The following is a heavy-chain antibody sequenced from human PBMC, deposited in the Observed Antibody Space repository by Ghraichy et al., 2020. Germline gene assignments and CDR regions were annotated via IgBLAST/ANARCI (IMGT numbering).Heavy chain of an antibody. J-gene: IGHJ4*02. CDR3: AKPVGYSSGWYYFDY. CDR2: ISGSGGST. CDR1: GFTFSSYA. Sequence: GGSLRLSCAASGFTFSSYAMSWVRQAPGKGLEWVSAISGSGGSTYYADSVKGRFTISRDNSKNTLYLQMNSLRAEDTAVYYCAKPVGYSSGWYYFDYWGQGTLVTVSS. V-gene: IGHV3-23*01. D-gene: IGHD6-19*01.